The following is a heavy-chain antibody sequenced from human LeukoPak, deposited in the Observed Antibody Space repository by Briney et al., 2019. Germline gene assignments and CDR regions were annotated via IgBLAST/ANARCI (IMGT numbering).Heavy chain of an antibody. J-gene: IGHJ4*02. V-gene: IGHV3-7*03. CDR3: ARSVDKGTVDY. Sequence: WGSLRLSCAASGFSFSSWMAWVRQAPGQGLEWVANINQDGGETYYVDSVQGRFTISRDNAKNSLFLQMNSLRAEDTAVYYCARSVDKGTVDYWGQGTLVTVSS. D-gene: IGHD5-12*01. CDR1: GFSFSSW. CDR2: INQDGGET.